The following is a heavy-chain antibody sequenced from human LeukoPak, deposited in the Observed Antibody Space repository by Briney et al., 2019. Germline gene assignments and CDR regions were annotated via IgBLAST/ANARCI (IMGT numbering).Heavy chain of an antibody. D-gene: IGHD2-8*02. CDR1: GYSFTSYW. CDR3: ARPSVQQLVVGFDY. J-gene: IGHJ4*02. CDR2: IYPGDSNI. Sequence: GESLKISCKGSGYSFTSYWIGWVRQMPGKGLEWMGIIYPGDSNIRYSPSFQGQVTISADRSISTAYLQWSSLKASDTAIYYCARPSVQQLVVGFDYWGQGTLVTVSS. V-gene: IGHV5-51*01.